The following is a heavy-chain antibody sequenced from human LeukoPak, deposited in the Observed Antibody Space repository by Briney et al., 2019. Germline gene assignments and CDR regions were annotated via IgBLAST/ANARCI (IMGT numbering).Heavy chain of an antibody. CDR2: INEDGSEK. Sequence: PGGSLRLSCAASGFIFNDYWMMWVRQAPEKGLEWVAQINEDGSEKYYGDSVRGRFTISRDNAKNSLDLQMNTLRVEDTAAYYCVRDATRGGDLDRWGQGTLVTVSS. V-gene: IGHV3-7*01. CDR1: GFIFNDYW. CDR3: VRDATRGGDLDR. J-gene: IGHJ5*02. D-gene: IGHD2-21*01.